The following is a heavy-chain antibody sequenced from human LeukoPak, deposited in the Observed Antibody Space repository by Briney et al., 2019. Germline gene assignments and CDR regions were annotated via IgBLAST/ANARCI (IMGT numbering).Heavy chain of an antibody. D-gene: IGHD6-13*01. CDR2: IRSKAYGGTT. V-gene: IGHV3-49*03. Sequence: GGSLRLSCTASGFTFGDYAMSWFRQAPGKGLEWVGFIRSKAYGGTTEYAASVKGRFTISRDDPKSIAYLQMNSLKTEDTAVYYCTRGSWQQLVKWYFDYWGQGTLVTVSS. CDR3: TRGSWQQLVKWYFDY. CDR1: GFTFGDYA. J-gene: IGHJ4*02.